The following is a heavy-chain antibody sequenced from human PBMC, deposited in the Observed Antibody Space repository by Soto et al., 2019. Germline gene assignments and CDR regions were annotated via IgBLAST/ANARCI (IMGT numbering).Heavy chain of an antibody. Sequence: QVQLVQSGAEVKKPGASVKLSCKASGYTFTSYYIHWGRQAPGQGLEWIGIINPNGGSTNYAYTLKGRLTVTRDTSTATVYMELGALTSEDTAVYYCARGLGLGDYWGQGTLVTVSS. D-gene: IGHD3-9*01. CDR3: ARGLGLGDY. CDR2: INPNGGST. J-gene: IGHJ4*02. CDR1: GYTFTSYY. V-gene: IGHV1-46*04.